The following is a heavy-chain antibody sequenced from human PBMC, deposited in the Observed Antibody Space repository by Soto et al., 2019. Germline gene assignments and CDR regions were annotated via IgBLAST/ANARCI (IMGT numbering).Heavy chain of an antibody. J-gene: IGHJ6*02. Sequence: GGSLRLSCAASGFTFSSYAMSWVRQAPGKGLEWVSAISGSGGSTYYADSVKGRFTISRDNSKNTLYLQMNSLRAEDTAVYYCAKEIGTAGYYYSGMDAWGQGTTVTVSS. V-gene: IGHV3-23*01. D-gene: IGHD1-1*01. CDR3: AKEIGTAGYYYSGMDA. CDR1: GFTFSSYA. CDR2: ISGSGGST.